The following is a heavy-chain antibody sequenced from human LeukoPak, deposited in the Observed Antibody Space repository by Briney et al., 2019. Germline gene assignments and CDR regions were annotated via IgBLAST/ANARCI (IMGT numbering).Heavy chain of an antibody. CDR1: GGSISSYY. V-gene: IGHV3-7*01. CDR2: INPDESEK. J-gene: IGHJ4*02. D-gene: IGHD4-11*01. Sequence: ETLSLTCTVSGGSISSYYWGWIRQAPGKGLEWVASINPDESEKYSAGSVKGRFTISRDNAKNSLFLQMENLRVEDTAFYYCVRDLHYSRLDYWGQGMLVAVSS. CDR3: VRDLHYSRLDY.